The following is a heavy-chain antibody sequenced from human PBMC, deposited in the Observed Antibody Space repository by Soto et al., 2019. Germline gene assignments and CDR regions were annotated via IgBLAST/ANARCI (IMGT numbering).Heavy chain of an antibody. CDR1: GCTFSSYW. D-gene: IGHD3-16*01. J-gene: IGHJ4*02. CDR2: INSDGSST. Sequence: PGGSLRLSCAASGCTFSSYWMHWVRQAPGKGLVWVSRINSDGSSTSYADSVKGRFTISRDNAKNTLYLQMNSLRAEDTAVYYCARSAMGRLGAYDYWGQGTLVTVS. CDR3: ARSAMGRLGAYDY. V-gene: IGHV3-74*01.